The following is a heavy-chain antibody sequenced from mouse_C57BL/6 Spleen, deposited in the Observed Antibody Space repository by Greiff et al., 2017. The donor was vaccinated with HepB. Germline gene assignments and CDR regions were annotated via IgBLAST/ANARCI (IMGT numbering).Heavy chain of an antibody. CDR3: AREGVTTYYFDY. V-gene: IGHV1-19*01. CDR1: GYTFTDYY. J-gene: IGHJ2*01. D-gene: IGHD2-2*01. Sequence: VQLQQSGPVLVKPGASVKMSCKASGYTFTDYYMNWVKQSHGKSLEWIGVINPYNGGTSYNQKFKGKATLTVDKSSSTAYMELNSLTSEDSAVYYCAREGVTTYYFDYWGQGTTLTVSS. CDR2: INPYNGGT.